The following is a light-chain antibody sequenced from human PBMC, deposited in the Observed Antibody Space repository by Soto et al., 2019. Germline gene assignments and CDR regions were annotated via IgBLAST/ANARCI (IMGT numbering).Light chain of an antibody. CDR1: NVGSKS. CDR3: QVWDTTSDQGV. V-gene: IGLV3-21*02. Sequence: SYELTQPPSVSVAPGQTATVTCGGTNVGSKSVHWYQQKPGQAPVLVVYDDSDRPSGIPERFSGSNSGNTATLTISRVEAGDEADCYCQVWDTTSDQGVFGTGTKFTVL. J-gene: IGLJ1*01. CDR2: DDS.